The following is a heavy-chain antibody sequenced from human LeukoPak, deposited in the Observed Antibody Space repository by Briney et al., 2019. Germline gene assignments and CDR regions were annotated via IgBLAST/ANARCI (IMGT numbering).Heavy chain of an antibody. CDR2: IYHSGST. J-gene: IGHJ4*02. CDR3: AREDYDYVWGSYRYEDY. Sequence: SETLSLTCTVSGYSISSGYYWGWIRQPPGKGLEWIGSIYHSGSTYYNPSLKSRVTISVDTSKNQFSLKLSSVTAADTAVYSCAREDYDYVWGSYRYEDYWGQGTLVTVSS. CDR1: GYSISSGYY. V-gene: IGHV4-38-2*02. D-gene: IGHD3-16*02.